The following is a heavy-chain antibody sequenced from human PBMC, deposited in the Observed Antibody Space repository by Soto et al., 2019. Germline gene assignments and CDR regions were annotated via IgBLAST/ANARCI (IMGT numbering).Heavy chain of an antibody. Sequence: ASVKVSCKASGYTFTSYYMHWVRQAPGQGLEWMGIINPSGGSTSYAQKFQGRVTMTRDTSTSTVYMELSSLRSEDTAVYYCAISSNSSSWYSYAFDIWGQGTMVTV. CDR1: GYTFTSYY. D-gene: IGHD6-13*01. CDR3: AISSNSSSWYSYAFDI. J-gene: IGHJ3*02. CDR2: INPSGGST. V-gene: IGHV1-46*03.